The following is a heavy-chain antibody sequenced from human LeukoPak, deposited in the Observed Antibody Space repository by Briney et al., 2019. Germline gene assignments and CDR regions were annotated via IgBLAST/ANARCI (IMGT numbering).Heavy chain of an antibody. Sequence: GGSLRLSCAASGFTFSSYWISWVRQAPGKGLEWVANIKQDGSEKYYVDSVKGRFTISRDNAKNSLYLQMNSLRAEDTAVYYCAREGPQSGWPSPFDYSGQGTLVTVFS. J-gene: IGHJ4*02. CDR3: AREGPQSGWPSPFDY. CDR2: IKQDGSEK. CDR1: GFTFSSYW. V-gene: IGHV3-7*01. D-gene: IGHD6-19*01.